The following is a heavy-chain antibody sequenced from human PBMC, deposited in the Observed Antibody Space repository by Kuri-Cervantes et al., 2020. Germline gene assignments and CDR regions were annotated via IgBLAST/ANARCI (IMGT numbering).Heavy chain of an antibody. J-gene: IGHJ6*02. CDR2: ISGSGGST. CDR3: AKESRYCSSTPQEVVCYYYGMDV. D-gene: IGHD2-2*01. CDR1: GFTFSSYA. V-gene: IGHV3-23*01. Sequence: GESLKISCAASGFTFSSYAMSWVRQAPGKGLEWVSAISGSGGSTYYADSVKGRFTISRDNSKNTLYLQMNSLRAEDTAVYYCAKESRYCSSTPQEVVCYYYGMDVWGQGTTVTVSS.